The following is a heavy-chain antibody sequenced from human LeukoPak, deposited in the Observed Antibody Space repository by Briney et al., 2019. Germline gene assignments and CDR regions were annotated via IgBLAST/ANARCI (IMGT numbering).Heavy chain of an antibody. CDR1: GGSFSGFY. J-gene: IGHJ5*02. Sequence: SETLSLTCAVYGGSFSGFYWSWIRQPPGKGLEWIGEINHSGSTNYNPSLKSRVTISVDTSKNHFSLKLSSVTAADTAVYYCARTTIHNWFDPWGQGTLVTVSS. V-gene: IGHV4-34*01. CDR2: INHSGST. CDR3: ARTTIHNWFDP. D-gene: IGHD5-12*01.